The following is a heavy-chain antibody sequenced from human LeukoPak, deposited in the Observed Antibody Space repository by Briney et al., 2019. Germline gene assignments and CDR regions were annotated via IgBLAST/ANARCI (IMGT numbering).Heavy chain of an antibody. CDR1: GFTFSSYW. Sequence: GGSLRLSCAASGFTFSSYWMHWVRQAPGEGLVWVSRINSDGSNTNYADSVKGRFTISRDNAKNTLYLQMNSLRAEDTAVYYCARDLERYYFDYWGQGTLVTVSS. D-gene: IGHD1-1*01. J-gene: IGHJ4*02. V-gene: IGHV3-74*01. CDR2: INSDGSNT. CDR3: ARDLERYYFDY.